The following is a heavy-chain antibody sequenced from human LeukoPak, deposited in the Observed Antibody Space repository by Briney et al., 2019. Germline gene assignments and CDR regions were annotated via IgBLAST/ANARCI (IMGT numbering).Heavy chain of an antibody. CDR2: IYYSGST. Sequence: SETLSLTCTVSGGSISSYYWSWIRQPPGKGLKWIGYIYYSGSTNYNPSLKSRVTIPVDTSKNQFSLKLSSVTAADTAVYYCASTQWLVPWFDPWGQGTLVTVSS. J-gene: IGHJ5*02. V-gene: IGHV4-59*01. CDR1: GGSISSYY. CDR3: ASTQWLVPWFDP. D-gene: IGHD6-19*01.